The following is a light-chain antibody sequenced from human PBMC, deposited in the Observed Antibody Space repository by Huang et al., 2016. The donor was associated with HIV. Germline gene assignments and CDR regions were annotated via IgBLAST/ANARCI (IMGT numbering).Light chain of an antibody. CDR2: AAS. V-gene: IGKV1-9*01. CDR3: QQLNSYPYT. Sequence: IQLTQSPSSLSASVGDRVTITCRASHGISSYLAWYQQKPGKAPNLLIYAASTLQSGFPSRFSGGGSGTDFTLTISSLQPEDFAAYYCQQLNSYPYTFGQGTKLEIK. J-gene: IGKJ2*01. CDR1: HGISSY.